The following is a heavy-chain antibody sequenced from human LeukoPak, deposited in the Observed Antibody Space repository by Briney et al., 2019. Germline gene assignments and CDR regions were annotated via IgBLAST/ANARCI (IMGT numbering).Heavy chain of an antibody. V-gene: IGHV4-34*01. CDR2: INHSGST. CDR1: GGSFSGYY. CDR3: ARAPGYYDSSAYLYYYYYMDV. J-gene: IGHJ6*03. Sequence: PSETLSLTCAVYGGSFSGYYWSWIRQPPGKGLEWIGEINHSGSTNYNPSLKSRVTISVDTSKNQFSLKLSSVTAADTAVYYCARAPGYYDSSAYLYYYYYMDVWGKGTTVTVSS. D-gene: IGHD3-22*01.